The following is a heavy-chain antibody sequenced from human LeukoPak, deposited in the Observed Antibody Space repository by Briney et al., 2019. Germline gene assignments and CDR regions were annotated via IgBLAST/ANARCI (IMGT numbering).Heavy chain of an antibody. D-gene: IGHD3-22*01. Sequence: GASVKVSCKASGYTFTGCYMHWVRQAPGQELEWMGWINPNSGGTNYAQKFQGRVTMTRDTSISTAYMELSRLRSDDTAVYYCARLSDSSGYYFLDYWGQGTLVTVSS. CDR2: INPNSGGT. J-gene: IGHJ4*02. V-gene: IGHV1-2*02. CDR3: ARLSDSSGYYFLDY. CDR1: GYTFTGCY.